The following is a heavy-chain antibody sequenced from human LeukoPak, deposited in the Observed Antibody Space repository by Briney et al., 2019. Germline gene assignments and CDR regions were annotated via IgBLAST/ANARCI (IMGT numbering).Heavy chain of an antibody. CDR2: IYYSGST. Sequence: PSETLSLTCTVSGGSISSYYWGWIRQPPGKGLEWIGYIYYSGSTNYNPSLKSRVTISVDTSKNQFSLKLSSVTAADTAVYYCARATDSSSWHNYYYYMDVWGKGTTVTVSS. D-gene: IGHD6-13*01. CDR1: GGSISSYY. CDR3: ARATDSSSWHNYYYYMDV. J-gene: IGHJ6*03. V-gene: IGHV4-59*01.